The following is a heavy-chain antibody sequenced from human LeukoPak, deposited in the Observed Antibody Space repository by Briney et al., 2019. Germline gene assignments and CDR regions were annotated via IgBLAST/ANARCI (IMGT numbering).Heavy chain of an antibody. CDR1: GGSISSGGYS. CDR3: ARATGRGAWFGEFTNWFDP. V-gene: IGHV4-30-2*01. D-gene: IGHD3-10*01. CDR2: IYHSGST. J-gene: IGHJ5*02. Sequence: PSETLSLTCAVSGGSISSGGYSWSWIRQPLGKGLEWIGYIYHSGSTYYNPSLKSRVTISVDRSKNQFSLKLSSVTAADTAVYYCARATGRGAWFGEFTNWFDPWGQGTLVTVSS.